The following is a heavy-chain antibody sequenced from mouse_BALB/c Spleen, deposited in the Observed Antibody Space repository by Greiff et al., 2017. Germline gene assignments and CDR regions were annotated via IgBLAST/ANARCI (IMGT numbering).Heavy chain of an antibody. J-gene: IGHJ2*01. V-gene: IGHV1-69*02. CDR3: ARGGSTMITSFDY. Sequence: QVQLKQPGAELVKPGASVKLSCKASGYTFTSYWMHWVKQRPGQGLEWIGEIDPSDSYTNYNQKFKGKATLAVDKSSSTAYMQLSSLTSEDSAVYYCARGGSTMITSFDYWGQGTTLTVSS. CDR1: GYTFTSYW. CDR2: IDPSDSYT. D-gene: IGHD2-4*01.